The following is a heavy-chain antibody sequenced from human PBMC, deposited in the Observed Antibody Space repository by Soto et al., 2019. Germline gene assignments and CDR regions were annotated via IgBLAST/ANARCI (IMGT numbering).Heavy chain of an antibody. Sequence: QVQLQESGPGLVKPSQTLSLTCTVSGDSFSSGDYKWSWIRQPPGKGLEWIGDTYYSGYTYNNPSLKRRPTRSVDTSTNQFSPKLNSVTAADTAGYYWARSGVNAAFDYWGQGTLGTVS. CDR1: GDSFSSGDYK. J-gene: IGHJ4*02. D-gene: IGHD2-8*01. CDR2: TYYSGYT. CDR3: ARSGVNAAFDY. V-gene: IGHV4-30-4*01.